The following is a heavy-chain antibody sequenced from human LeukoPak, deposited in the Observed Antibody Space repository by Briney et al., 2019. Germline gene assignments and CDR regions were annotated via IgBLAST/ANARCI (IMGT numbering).Heavy chain of an antibody. Sequence: ASVKVSCKASGYTFTGYYMHWVRQAPGQGLEWMGWINPNSGGTNYAQKLQGRVTMTTDTSTSTAYMELRSLRSDDTAVYYCARLTAGSYYAFDIWGQGTMVTVSS. CDR2: INPNSGGT. J-gene: IGHJ3*02. CDR3: ARLTAGSYYAFDI. D-gene: IGHD1-26*01. V-gene: IGHV1-2*02. CDR1: GYTFTGYY.